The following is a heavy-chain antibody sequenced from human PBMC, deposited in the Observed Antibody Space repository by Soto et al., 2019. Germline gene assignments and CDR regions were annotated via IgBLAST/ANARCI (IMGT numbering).Heavy chain of an antibody. CDR2: ISGSGGST. D-gene: IGHD2-2*01. CDR1: GFTFITSA. J-gene: IGHJ4*02. Sequence: VQLLDSGVGLVQPGGSLRLSCAASGFTFITSAMNCVRQAPANGLVWVSIISGSGGSTYYPDSVKGLFTISRDNSKNTLYLPTNRLRAADSAVYDCAMLPAAQTNFDFWGPGTLVTVSS. V-gene: IGHV3-23*01. CDR3: AMLPAAQTNFDF.